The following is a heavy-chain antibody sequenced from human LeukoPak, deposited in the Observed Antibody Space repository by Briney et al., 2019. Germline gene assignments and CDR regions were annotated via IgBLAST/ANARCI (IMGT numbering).Heavy chain of an antibody. Sequence: GGSLRLSCAVSGFTFSSYSMNWVRQAPGKGLEWVSSISSSSSYIYYTDSVKGRFTISRDNAKNSLYLQMNSLRAEDTAVYYCARLGDYTDVIDYWGQGTLVTVSS. CDR2: ISSSSSYI. D-gene: IGHD4-17*01. J-gene: IGHJ4*02. CDR3: ARLGDYTDVIDY. CDR1: GFTFSSYS. V-gene: IGHV3-21*01.